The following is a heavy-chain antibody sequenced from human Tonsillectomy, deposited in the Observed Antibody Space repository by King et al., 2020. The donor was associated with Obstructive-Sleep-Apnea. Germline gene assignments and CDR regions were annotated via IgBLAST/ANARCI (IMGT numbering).Heavy chain of an antibody. CDR1: GFTFDDYA. V-gene: IGHV3-9*01. CDR2: INWNSGSI. CDR3: AKDLSSGWYGPVDY. Sequence: VQLVQSGGGLVQPGRSLRLSCAASGFTFDDYAMHWVRQGPGKGLEWVSGINWNSGSIGQADSVKGRFTISRDNAKNFLYLQMNSLRPEDTALYYCAKDLSSGWYGPVDYWGQGTLVTVSS. D-gene: IGHD6-19*01. J-gene: IGHJ4*02.